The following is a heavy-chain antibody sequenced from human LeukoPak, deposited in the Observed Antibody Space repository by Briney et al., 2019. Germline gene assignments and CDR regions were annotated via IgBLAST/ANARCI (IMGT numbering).Heavy chain of an antibody. D-gene: IGHD6-19*01. CDR3: ATPAGIAVAGSFDY. J-gene: IGHJ4*02. Sequence: GGSLRLSCAASGFTFSSYAMSWVRQAPGKGLEWVSAISGSGGSTYYADSVKGRFTISRDNSKNTLYLQMNSLRAEDTAEYYCATPAGIAVAGSFDYWGQGTLVTVSS. V-gene: IGHV3-23*01. CDR2: ISGSGGST. CDR1: GFTFSSYA.